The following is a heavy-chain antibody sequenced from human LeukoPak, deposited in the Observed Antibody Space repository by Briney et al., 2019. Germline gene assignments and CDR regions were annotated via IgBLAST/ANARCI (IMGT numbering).Heavy chain of an antibody. CDR3: AREGGPYRPLDY. Sequence: SGTVSLTCGVSGGSISNTNWWTWVRQPPGKGLEWIGEVNLQGSTNYNPSLKSRVAISVDKSENHISLKLTPVTAADTAVYYCAREGGPYRPLDYSGQGTLVTVAS. CDR2: VNLQGST. V-gene: IGHV4-4*02. CDR1: GGSISNTNW. J-gene: IGHJ4*02.